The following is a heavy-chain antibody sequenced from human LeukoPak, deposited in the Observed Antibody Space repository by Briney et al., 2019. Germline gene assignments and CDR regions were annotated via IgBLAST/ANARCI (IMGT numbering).Heavy chain of an antibody. CDR1: GGSISSYY. J-gene: IGHJ5*02. CDR2: IYTSGST. V-gene: IGHV4-4*07. Sequence: PSETLSLTCTVSGGSISSYYWSWIRQPAVKGLEWIGRIYTSGSTNYNPSLKSRVTMSVDTSKNQFSLKLSSVTAADTAVYYCASGRATSSWQAYNWFDPWGQGTLVTVSS. D-gene: IGHD6-13*01. CDR3: ASGRATSSWQAYNWFDP.